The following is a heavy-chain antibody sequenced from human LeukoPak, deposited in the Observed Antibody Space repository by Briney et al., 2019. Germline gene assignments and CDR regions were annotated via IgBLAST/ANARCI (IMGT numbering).Heavy chain of an antibody. CDR2: ISGSGGST. D-gene: IGHD6-19*01. CDR1: GFTFSNYA. V-gene: IGHV3-23*01. CDR3: AKTSQYISGWFDY. Sequence: GGSLRLSCAASGFTFSNYAMSWVRQAPGKGLEWVSTISGSGGSTYYVDSVKGRFTISRDNSRNTLDIEMNSLRPEDTAVYYCAKTSQYISGWFDYWGQGTLVTVSS. J-gene: IGHJ4*02.